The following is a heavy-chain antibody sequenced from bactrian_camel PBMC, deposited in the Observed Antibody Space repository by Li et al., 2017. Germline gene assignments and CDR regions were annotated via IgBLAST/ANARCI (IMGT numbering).Heavy chain of an antibody. CDR2: ITPGGVST. J-gene: IGHJ4*01. D-gene: IGHD3*01. CDR1: ADTYSSYC. CDR3: AAGLPGANRCSDH. Sequence: HVQLVESGGGSVQIGASLRLSCAASADTYSSYCMGWFRQAPGKEREAVATITPGGVSTCYADSVKGRFTISQDNAKNTLYLQMNSLRPEDTATYYCAAGLPGANRCSDHWGQRTQVTVS. V-gene: IGHV3S26*01.